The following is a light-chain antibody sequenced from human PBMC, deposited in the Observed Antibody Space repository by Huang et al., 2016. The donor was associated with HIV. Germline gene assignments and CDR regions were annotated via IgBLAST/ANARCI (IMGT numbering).Light chain of an antibody. V-gene: IGKV3-20*01. Sequence: EIVLTQSPDTLSLSPGERATVSCRASQSVTRNYLAWYQQRPGHAPKILIYCASTRATGIPDRFSGSGSGTDFTLTISRLAPEDFAVYYCQQFGSSPPYSFGQGTKLEIK. J-gene: IGKJ2*03. CDR1: QSVTRNY. CDR2: CAS. CDR3: QQFGSSPPYS.